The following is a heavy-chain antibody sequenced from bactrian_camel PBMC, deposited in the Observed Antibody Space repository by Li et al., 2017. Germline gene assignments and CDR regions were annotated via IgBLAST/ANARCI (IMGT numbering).Heavy chain of an antibody. Sequence: VQLVESGGGLVQPGGSLVLSCAASGFMFSSYSMSWVRQAPGKGLEWVSVINSGGDTTAYADSVKGRFTISRDDAKNTLYLQLNSLKTEDTAMYYCAQVRAPPPWNGYDDWGQGTQVTVS. CDR1: GFMFSSYS. V-gene: IGHV3S42*01. CDR3: AQVRAPPPWNGYDD. J-gene: IGHJ4*01. CDR2: INSGGDTT.